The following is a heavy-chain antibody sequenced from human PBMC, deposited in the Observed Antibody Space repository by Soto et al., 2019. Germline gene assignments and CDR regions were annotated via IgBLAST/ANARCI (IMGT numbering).Heavy chain of an antibody. Sequence: EVQLLESGGGLVQPGGSLILSCAASGFTFSSYAMSWVRQAPGKGLEWVSAISGSGGSTYYADSVKGRFTISRDNSKNTLYLQMNSLRAENTAVYYCAKGRDIVATVGGWFDPWGQGTLVTVSS. CDR1: GFTFSSYA. V-gene: IGHV3-23*01. D-gene: IGHD5-12*01. CDR3: AKGRDIVATVGGWFDP. CDR2: ISGSGGST. J-gene: IGHJ5*02.